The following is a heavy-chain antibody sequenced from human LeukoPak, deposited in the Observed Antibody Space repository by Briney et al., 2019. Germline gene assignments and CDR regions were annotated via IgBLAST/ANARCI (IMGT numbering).Heavy chain of an antibody. CDR3: AKEGPGIAASFDY. Sequence: AGRSLRLSCAASGFTFSSYGMHWVRQAPGKGLEWVAVISYDGSNKYYADSVKGRFTISRDNSKNTLYLQMNSLRAEDTAVYYCAKEGPGIAASFDYWGQGTLVTVFS. CDR2: ISYDGSNK. V-gene: IGHV3-30*18. J-gene: IGHJ4*02. CDR1: GFTFSSYG. D-gene: IGHD6-13*01.